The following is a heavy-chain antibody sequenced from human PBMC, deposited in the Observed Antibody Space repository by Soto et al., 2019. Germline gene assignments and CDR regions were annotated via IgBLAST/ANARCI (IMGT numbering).Heavy chain of an antibody. V-gene: IGHV1-18*01. CDR3: ARSLPWFDT. Sequence: QVRLVHSETEVKKPGASVNVSCKASGYTFTSYTISWVRQAPGQGLEWMGWISANNGNTEFAQKFQDRLTMIADTTTSTAYLELRNLRPDDTAVYYCARSLPWFDTWGQGTRVAFSS. CDR1: GYTFTSYT. CDR2: ISANNGNT. J-gene: IGHJ5*02.